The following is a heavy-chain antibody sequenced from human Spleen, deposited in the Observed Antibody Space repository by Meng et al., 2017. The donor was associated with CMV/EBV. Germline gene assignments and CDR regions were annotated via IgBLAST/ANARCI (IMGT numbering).Heavy chain of an antibody. J-gene: IGHJ6*02. Sequence: GESLKISCAASGFTFHDFGMSWVRQAPGRGLEWVSGINWNGDSTDYADSVKGRFTISRDNAKNSLYLQMNSLRAEDTALYHCARAYGSGSYFSYYYYYGMDVWGQGTTVTVS. CDR3: ARAYGSGSYFSYYYYYGMDV. V-gene: IGHV3-20*01. CDR1: GFTFHDFG. CDR2: INWNGDST. D-gene: IGHD3-10*01.